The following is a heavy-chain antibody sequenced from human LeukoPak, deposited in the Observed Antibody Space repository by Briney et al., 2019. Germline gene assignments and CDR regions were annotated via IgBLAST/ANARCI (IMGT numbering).Heavy chain of an antibody. Sequence: GESLKISCKGSGYSFTTYWIGWVRQMPGKGLEWMGIIYPGDSDTRYSPSFQGQVTTSADKSISTAYLQWSSLKASDTAMYYCARSYFEKAYYYGMDVWGQGTTVTVSS. CDR2: IYPGDSDT. CDR1: GYSFTTYW. V-gene: IGHV5-51*01. J-gene: IGHJ6*02. CDR3: ARSYFEKAYYYGMDV. D-gene: IGHD3-9*01.